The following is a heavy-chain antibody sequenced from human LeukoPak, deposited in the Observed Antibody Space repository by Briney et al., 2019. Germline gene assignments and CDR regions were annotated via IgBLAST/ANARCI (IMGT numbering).Heavy chain of an antibody. D-gene: IGHD4-17*01. J-gene: IGHJ4*02. V-gene: IGHV3-53*01. CDR3: ARNNDYGDYSIFDY. Sequence: GGSLRLSCAASGFIVSTYYMNWVRQAPGKGLEWVSVIYSGGSTNYADSVKGRFTISRDNSKNTLYLQMNSLRAEDTAVYYCARNNDYGDYSIFDYWGQGTLVTVSS. CDR2: IYSGGST. CDR1: GFIVSTYY.